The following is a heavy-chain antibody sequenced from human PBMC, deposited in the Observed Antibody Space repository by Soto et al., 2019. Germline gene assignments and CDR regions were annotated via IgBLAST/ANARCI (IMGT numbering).Heavy chain of an antibody. D-gene: IGHD3-3*01. J-gene: IGHJ6*02. CDR2: IYSGNT. CDR3: ASSKVGFWSGFGMDV. Sequence: PSETLSLTCTVSGASLSSYCWSWVRQPPGKGLEWFGYIYSGNTIYIPSLKSRVSISVDTSKNQVSLKMSSVTAADTAVYFCASSKVGFWSGFGMDVWGQGTTVTVSS. CDR1: GASLSSYC. V-gene: IGHV4-59*01.